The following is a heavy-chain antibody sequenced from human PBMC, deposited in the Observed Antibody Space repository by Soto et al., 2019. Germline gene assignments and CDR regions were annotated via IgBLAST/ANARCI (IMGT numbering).Heavy chain of an antibody. CDR2: ISSRSSTI. CDR3: ASGTNGAFFVY. J-gene: IGHJ4*02. V-gene: IGHV3-11*01. Sequence: SLRLSCAGYGFTFSDYYMSWIRQAPGKGLEWVSYISSRSSTIFYADSVKGRFTISRDNVKNSLYLQMNSLRAEDTAVYYCASGTNGAFFVYWGQGILV. CDR1: GFTFSDYY. D-gene: IGHD2-8*01.